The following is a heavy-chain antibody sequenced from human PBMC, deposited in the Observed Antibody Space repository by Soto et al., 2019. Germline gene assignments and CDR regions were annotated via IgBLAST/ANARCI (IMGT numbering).Heavy chain of an antibody. CDR2: IYPGGSDT. CDR3: ARPYSSGLADSFDI. V-gene: IGHV5-51*01. CDR1: GYSFTSYW. D-gene: IGHD6-19*01. Sequence: GESLKISCKGSGYSFTSYWIAWVRQMSGKGLEWMGTIYPGGSDTRYSPSFQGQVTISADKSLTTAYLQWSSLKASDTAMYYCARPYSSGLADSFDIRGQGTMVTV. J-gene: IGHJ3*02.